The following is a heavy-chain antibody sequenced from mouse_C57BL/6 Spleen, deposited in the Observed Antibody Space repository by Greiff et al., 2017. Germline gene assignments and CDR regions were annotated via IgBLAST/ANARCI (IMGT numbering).Heavy chain of an antibody. CDR2: ISYDGSN. CDR1: GYSITSGYY. CDR3: APVYSYWYFDV. V-gene: IGHV3-6*01. D-gene: IGHD2-1*01. Sequence: DVKLVESGPGLVKPSQSLSLTCSVTGYSITSGYYWNWIRQFPGNKLEWMGYISYDGSNNYNPSLKNRISITRDTSKNQFFLKLNSVTTEDTATYYCAPVYSYWYFDVWGTGTTVTVSS. J-gene: IGHJ1*03.